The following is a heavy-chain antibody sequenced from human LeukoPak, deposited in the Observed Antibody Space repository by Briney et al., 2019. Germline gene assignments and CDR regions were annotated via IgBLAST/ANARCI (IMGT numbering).Heavy chain of an antibody. CDR3: ARGMATILAWFDP. D-gene: IGHD5-24*01. J-gene: IGHJ5*02. V-gene: IGHV4-61*02. CDR1: GGSISSGSYY. Sequence: PSETLSLTCTVSGGSISSGSYYWSWIRQPAGKGLEWIGRIYTSGSTNYNPSLKSRVTISVDTSKNQFSLKLSSVTAADTAVYYYARGMATILAWFDPWGQGTLVTVSS. CDR2: IYTSGST.